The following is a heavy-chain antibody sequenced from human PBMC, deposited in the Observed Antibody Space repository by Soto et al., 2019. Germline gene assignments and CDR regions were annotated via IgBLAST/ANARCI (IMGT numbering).Heavy chain of an antibody. J-gene: IGHJ6*02. CDR1: GGSFSGYY. CDR2: INHSGST. V-gene: IGHV4-34*01. CDR3: GTRITVFALMIPPFDP. D-gene: IGHD3-3*01. Sequence: SETLSLTCAVYGGSFSGYYWSWIRQPPGKGLEWIGEINHSGSTNYNPSLKSRVTMSVDTSKNQFSLRLSSVTAADTAIYYCGTRITVFALMIPPFDPWRQGTTATVSS.